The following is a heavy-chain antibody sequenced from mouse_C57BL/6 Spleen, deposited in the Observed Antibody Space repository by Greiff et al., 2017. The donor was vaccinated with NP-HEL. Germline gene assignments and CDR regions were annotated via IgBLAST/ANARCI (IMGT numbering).Heavy chain of an antibody. J-gene: IGHJ1*03. Sequence: VQLKESGPGLVKPSQSLSLTCSVTGYSITSGYYWNWIRQFPGNKLEWMGYISYDGSNNYNPSLKNRISITRDTSKNQFFLKLNSVTTEDTATYYCARAGIYFERYFDVWGTGTTVTVSS. CDR2: ISYDGSN. D-gene: IGHD2-4*01. V-gene: IGHV3-6*01. CDR1: GYSITSGYY. CDR3: ARAGIYFERYFDV.